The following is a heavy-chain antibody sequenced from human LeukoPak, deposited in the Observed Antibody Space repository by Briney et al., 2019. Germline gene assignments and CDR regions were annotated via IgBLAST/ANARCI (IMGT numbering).Heavy chain of an antibody. CDR3: AEGSTWIQDY. Sequence: GGSLRLSCAASGFTFDDYAMHWVRQAPGKGLEWVSLISGDGGSTYYADSVKGRFTISRDNSKNSLYLQMNSLRTEDTALYYCAEGSTWIQDYWGQGTLVTVSS. J-gene: IGHJ4*02. CDR2: ISGDGGST. V-gene: IGHV3-43*02. CDR1: GFTFDDYA. D-gene: IGHD5-12*01.